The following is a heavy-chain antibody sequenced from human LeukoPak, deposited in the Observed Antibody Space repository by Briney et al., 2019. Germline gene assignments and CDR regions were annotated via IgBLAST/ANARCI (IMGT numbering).Heavy chain of an antibody. CDR1: GYSISSGYY. D-gene: IGHD2-15*01. J-gene: IGHJ6*03. CDR3: ARGRLGCSGGSCYARDTYYMDV. Sequence: SETLSLTCTVSGYSISSGYYWGWIRQPPGKGLEWIGSIYHSGSTYYNPSLKSRVTISVDTSKNQFSLKLSSVTAADRAVYYCARGRLGCSGGSCYARDTYYMDVWGKGTTVTVSS. V-gene: IGHV4-38-2*02. CDR2: IYHSGST.